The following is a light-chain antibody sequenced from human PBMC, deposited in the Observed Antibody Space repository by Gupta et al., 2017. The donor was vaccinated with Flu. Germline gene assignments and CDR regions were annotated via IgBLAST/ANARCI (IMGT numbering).Light chain of an antibody. CDR3: SSYTRSSDLYL. J-gene: IGLJ1*01. CDR1: SSDVGGYNN. Sequence: ITITCTGTSSDVGGYNNVSWYPHHPGHAPNLLIYEVSNRNSGVSNRFSGSKSGTTASLTISGLQAEDETDFYCSSYTRSSDLYLFGTGTKVTVL. CDR2: EVS. V-gene: IGLV2-14*01.